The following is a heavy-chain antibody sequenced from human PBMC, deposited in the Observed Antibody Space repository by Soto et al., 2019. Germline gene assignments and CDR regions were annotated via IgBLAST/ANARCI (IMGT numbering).Heavy chain of an antibody. CDR1: EFTFSTYW. CDR3: ARDRGPPRYLYYGMDV. J-gene: IGHJ6*02. D-gene: IGHD3-10*01. CDR2: IKQDGSGE. Sequence: GSLRLSCAASEFTFSTYWMSWVRQAPGKGLEWVGNIKQDGSGENYVDSVKGRFTISRDNANHSLYLQMNSLRAEDTAVYYCARDRGPPRYLYYGMDVWGQGTTVTVSS. V-gene: IGHV3-7*01.